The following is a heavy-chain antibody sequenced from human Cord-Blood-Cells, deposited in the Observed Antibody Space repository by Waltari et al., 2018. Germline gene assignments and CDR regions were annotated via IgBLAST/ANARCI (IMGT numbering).Heavy chain of an antibody. CDR3: AIAYCGGDCYWFVY. J-gene: IGHJ4*02. V-gene: IGHV1-69*01. Sequence: GGIIPIFGTANYAQKFQGRVTITADESTSTAYMELSSLRSEDTAVYYCAIAYCGGDCYWFVYWGQGILVTVSS. CDR2: IIPIFGTA. D-gene: IGHD2-21*01.